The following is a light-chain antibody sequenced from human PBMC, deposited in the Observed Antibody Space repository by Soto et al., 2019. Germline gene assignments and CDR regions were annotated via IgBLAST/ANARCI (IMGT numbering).Light chain of an antibody. V-gene: IGKV3-15*01. CDR3: QQYNNWPPDRT. CDR1: QSVSSN. CDR2: GAS. Sequence: EIVMTQSPATLSVSPGERATLSCRASQSVSSNLAWYQQKPGQAPRLLIYGASTRATGIPARFSGSGSGTDVTLTSSSLQSEDFALYFCQQYNNWPPDRTFGQGTKVEIK. J-gene: IGKJ1*01.